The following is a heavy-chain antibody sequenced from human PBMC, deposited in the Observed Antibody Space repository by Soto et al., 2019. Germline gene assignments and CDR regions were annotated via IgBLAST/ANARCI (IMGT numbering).Heavy chain of an antibody. CDR2: ISEDGSNK. V-gene: IGHV3-30*18. J-gene: IGHJ4*02. CDR3: ANYCRSTSCFSGGLEH. D-gene: IGHD2-2*01. Sequence: QVQLVESGGGVVQPGRSLRLSCAASGFTFSSYGMHWVRQAPGKGLEWVAVISEDGSNKYYADSVKGRFTISRDNSKNTLYLQMNSLRAEDTAVYYCANYCRSTSCFSGGLEHWGQGTLVTVSS. CDR1: GFTFSSYG.